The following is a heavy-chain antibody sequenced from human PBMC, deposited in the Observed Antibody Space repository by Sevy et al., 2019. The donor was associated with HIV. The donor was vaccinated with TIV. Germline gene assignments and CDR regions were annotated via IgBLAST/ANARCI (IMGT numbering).Heavy chain of an antibody. CDR2: IYYSGST. D-gene: IGHD6-19*01. CDR1: GGSISSSSYY. J-gene: IGHJ4*02. Sequence: SETLSLTCTVSGGSISSSSYYWGWIRQPPGKGLEWIGSIYYSGSTNYNPSLKSRVTISVDTSKNQFSLKLSSVTAAATAVYYCARMVIAVAGSYTFDYWGQGTLVTVSS. CDR3: ARMVIAVAGSYTFDY. V-gene: IGHV4-39*01.